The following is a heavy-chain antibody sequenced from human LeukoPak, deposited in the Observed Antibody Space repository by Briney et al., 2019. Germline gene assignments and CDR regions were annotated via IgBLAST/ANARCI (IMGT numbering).Heavy chain of an antibody. J-gene: IGHJ4*02. CDR3: AKNYYDRRGPYSWVFDY. V-gene: IGHV3-23*01. CDR1: GFTFSDYA. CDR2: IFAGGGAA. D-gene: IGHD3-22*01. Sequence: PGGSLRLSCPVSGFTFSDYAMTWVRQAPGTGLEWVSSIFAGGGAAFYAESVKGRFTIFRDDSKSTLFLQMHSLRAEDTATYYCAKNYYDRRGPYSWVFDYWGQGTLVTVSS.